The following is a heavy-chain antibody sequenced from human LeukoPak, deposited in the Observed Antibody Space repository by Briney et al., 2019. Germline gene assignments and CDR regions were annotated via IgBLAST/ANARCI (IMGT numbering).Heavy chain of an antibody. J-gene: IGHJ4*02. CDR2: IIPIFGTA. Sequence: SVKVSCKVSGYTLTELSMHWVRQAPGQGLEWMGGIIPIFGTANYAQKFQGRVTITADESTSTAYMELSSLRSEDTAVYYCTTEYSSSPEDYWGQGTLVTVSS. CDR3: TTEYSSSPEDY. V-gene: IGHV1-69*13. D-gene: IGHD6-6*01. CDR1: GYTLTELS.